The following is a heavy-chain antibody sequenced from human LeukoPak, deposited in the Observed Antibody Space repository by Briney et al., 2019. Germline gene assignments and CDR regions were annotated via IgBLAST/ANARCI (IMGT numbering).Heavy chain of an antibody. CDR3: AWGRFLEWLPDY. J-gene: IGHJ4*02. Sequence: SVKVSCKASGGTFSSYAISWVRQAPGQGLEWMGGIIPIFGTANYAQKFQGRVTITADESTSPAYMELSSLRSEDTAVYYCAWGRFLEWLPDYWGQGTLVTVSS. CDR2: IIPIFGTA. CDR1: GGTFSSYA. D-gene: IGHD3-3*01. V-gene: IGHV1-69*01.